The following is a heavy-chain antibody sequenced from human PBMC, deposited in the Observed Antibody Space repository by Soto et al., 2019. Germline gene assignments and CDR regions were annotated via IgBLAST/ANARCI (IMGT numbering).Heavy chain of an antibody. CDR3: ARHISSSWYTSGYYFDY. D-gene: IGHD6-13*01. V-gene: IGHV4-39*01. CDR1: GGSISSSSYY. J-gene: IGHJ4*02. CDR2: IYYSGST. Sequence: ETLSLTCTVSGGSISSSSYYWGWILQPPGKGLEWIGSIYYSGSTYYNPSLKSRVTISVDTSKNQFSLKLSSVTAADTAVYYCARHISSSWYTSGYYFDYWGQGTLVTVSS.